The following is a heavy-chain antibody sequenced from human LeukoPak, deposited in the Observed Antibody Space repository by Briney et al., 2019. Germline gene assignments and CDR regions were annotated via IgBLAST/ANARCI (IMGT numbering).Heavy chain of an antibody. CDR1: GYSFTSYG. V-gene: IGHV1-18*01. Sequence: ASVKVSCKASGYSFTSYGISWVRQAPGQGLEWMGWISVYNGNTNYAQKLQGRVTMTTDTSTSTAYMELRSLRSDDTAVYYCARAGGYCGRISCPYYFDYWGQGSLVAVSS. CDR2: ISVYNGNT. CDR3: ARAGGYCGRISCPYYFDY. D-gene: IGHD2-15*01. J-gene: IGHJ4*02.